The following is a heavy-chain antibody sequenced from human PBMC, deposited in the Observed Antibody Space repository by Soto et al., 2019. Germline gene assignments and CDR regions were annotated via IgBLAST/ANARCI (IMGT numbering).Heavy chain of an antibody. CDR1: GYSFTSYW. Sequence: PGESLKISCQGSGYSFTSYWIGWVRQMPGKGLEWMGIIYPGDSETRYSPSFQGQVTISADKSISTAYLQWSSLKASDTAMYYCARQNSFEYYDSSGHHLHDAFDIWGQGTMVTVSS. D-gene: IGHD3-22*01. J-gene: IGHJ3*02. CDR3: ARQNSFEYYDSSGHHLHDAFDI. CDR2: IYPGDSET. V-gene: IGHV5-51*01.